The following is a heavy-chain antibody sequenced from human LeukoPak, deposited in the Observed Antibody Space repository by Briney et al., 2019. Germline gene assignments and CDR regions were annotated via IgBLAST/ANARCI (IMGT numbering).Heavy chain of an antibody. Sequence: GGSLRLSCAASGFTFSSYWMHWVRQAPGKGLVWVSRINTDGSSTSYADSVKGRFTISRDNAKNTLYLQMNSLRAEDTAVYYCARGGYYDFWSGYYREEAFDYWGQGTLVTVSS. CDR2: INTDGSST. V-gene: IGHV3-74*01. J-gene: IGHJ4*02. CDR1: GFTFSSYW. D-gene: IGHD3-3*01. CDR3: ARGGYYDFWSGYYREEAFDY.